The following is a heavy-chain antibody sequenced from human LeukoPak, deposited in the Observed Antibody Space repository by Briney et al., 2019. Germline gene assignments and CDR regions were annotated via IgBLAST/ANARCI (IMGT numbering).Heavy chain of an antibody. CDR2: ISGSGGST. CDR3: AKDTVGLRFLEWFPFDY. CDR1: GFTFSSYA. J-gene: IGHJ4*02. V-gene: IGHV3-23*01. D-gene: IGHD3-3*01. Sequence: HPGGSLRLSCAASGFTFSSYAMSWVRQAPGKGLEWVSAISGSGGSTYYADSVKGRFTISRDNSKNTLYLQMNSLRAEDTAVYYCAKDTVGLRFLEWFPFDYWGQGTLVTVSS.